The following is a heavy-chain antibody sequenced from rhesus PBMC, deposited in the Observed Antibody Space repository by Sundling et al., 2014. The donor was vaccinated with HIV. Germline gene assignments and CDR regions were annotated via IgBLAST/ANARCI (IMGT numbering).Heavy chain of an antibody. V-gene: IGHV3-178*02. Sequence: EVQLVESGGGLAKPGGSLRLSCAASGFTFSDYYMDWVRQAPGKGLEWVSRISNGGGSTWYADSVKGRFTISRENAKNTLYLQMNSLRAEDTAVYYCAKDPSYCTSTTCYDGPFDYWGQGVLVTVSS. J-gene: IGHJ4*01. D-gene: IGHD2-2*01. CDR2: ISNGGGST. CDR3: AKDPSYCTSTTCYDGPFDY. CDR1: GFTFSDYY.